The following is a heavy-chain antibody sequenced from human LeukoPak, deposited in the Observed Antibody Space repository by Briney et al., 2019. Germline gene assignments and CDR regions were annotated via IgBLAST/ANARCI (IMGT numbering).Heavy chain of an antibody. Sequence: KPSETLSLNCAVYGGSFSGYYWSWIRQPPGKGLEWIGEINHSGSTNYNPSLKSRVTISVDTSKNQFSLKLSSVTAADTAVYYCARDPRMTTVTTSFGFDPWGQGTLVTVSS. J-gene: IGHJ5*02. CDR3: ARDPRMTTVTTSFGFDP. D-gene: IGHD4-11*01. CDR2: INHSGST. CDR1: GGSFSGYY. V-gene: IGHV4-34*01.